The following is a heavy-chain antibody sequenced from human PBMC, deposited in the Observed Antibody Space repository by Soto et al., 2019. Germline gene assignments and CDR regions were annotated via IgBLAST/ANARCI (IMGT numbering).Heavy chain of an antibody. D-gene: IGHD2-8*01. CDR3: ARGHIVLMVYAQSDAFDI. CDR2: ISSSSSYI. V-gene: IGHV3-21*01. J-gene: IGHJ3*02. CDR1: GFTFSSYS. Sequence: LRLSCAASGFTFSSYSMNWVRQAPGKGLEWVSSISSSSSYIYYADSVKGRFTISRGNAKNSLYLQMNSLRAEDTAVYYCARGHIVLMVYAQSDAFDIWGQGTMVTVSS.